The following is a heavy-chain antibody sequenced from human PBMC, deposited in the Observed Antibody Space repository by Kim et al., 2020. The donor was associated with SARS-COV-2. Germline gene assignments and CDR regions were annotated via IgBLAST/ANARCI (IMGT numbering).Heavy chain of an antibody. D-gene: IGHD4-17*01. J-gene: IGHJ4*02. V-gene: IGHV3-30*04. CDR2: ISYDGSNK. CDR3: ARAGNGDYVLDY. CDR1: GFTFSSYA. Sequence: GGSLRLSCAASGFTFSSYAMHWVRQAPGKGLEWVAVISYDGSNKYYADSVKGRFTISRDNSKNTMYLQMNSLRAEDTAVYYCARAGNGDYVLDYWGQGT.